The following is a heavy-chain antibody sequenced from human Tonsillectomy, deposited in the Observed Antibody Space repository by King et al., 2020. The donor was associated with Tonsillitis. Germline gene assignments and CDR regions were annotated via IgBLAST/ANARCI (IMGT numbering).Heavy chain of an antibody. J-gene: IGHJ3*02. V-gene: IGHV4-34*01. CDR2: INHSGNG. CDR3: AGGMEVDFWIGNYSDAFDI. D-gene: IGHD3-3*01. Sequence: SWIRQPPEKGLEWIGEINHSGNGNYNPSLNSRVTISVDTSKNRFSLRLSSVTAADTAVYFGAGGMEVDFWIGNYSDAFDIWCLGTMVTVDS.